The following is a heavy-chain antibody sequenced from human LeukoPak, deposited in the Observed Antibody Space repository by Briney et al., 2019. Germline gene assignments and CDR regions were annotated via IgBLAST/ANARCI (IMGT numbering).Heavy chain of an antibody. D-gene: IGHD5-12*01. CDR1: GYTFTSYY. Sequence: ASVTVSFKASGYTFTSYYMHWVRQAPGQGLEWMGIINPSGGSTSYAQKFQGRVTMTRDTSTSTVYMELSSLRSEDTAVYYCAGRATSPAFDIWGQGTMVTVSS. J-gene: IGHJ3*02. CDR2: INPSGGST. CDR3: AGRATSPAFDI. V-gene: IGHV1-46*01.